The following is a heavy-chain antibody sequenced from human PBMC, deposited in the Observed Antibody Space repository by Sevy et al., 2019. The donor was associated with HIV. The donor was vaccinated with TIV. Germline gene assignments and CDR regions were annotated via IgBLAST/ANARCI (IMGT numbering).Heavy chain of an antibody. CDR1: GYTLIRYY. Sequence: ASVKVSCKASGYTLIRYYMHWVRQAPGQGLEWMGVIDPRGGSTTYAQKIQGRVIMTRDTSTSTVYMELSSLRSEDTAVYYCATFSGASGVFDYWGQGTLVTVSS. J-gene: IGHJ4*02. V-gene: IGHV1-46*01. D-gene: IGHD3-16*01. CDR2: IDPRGGST. CDR3: ATFSGASGVFDY.